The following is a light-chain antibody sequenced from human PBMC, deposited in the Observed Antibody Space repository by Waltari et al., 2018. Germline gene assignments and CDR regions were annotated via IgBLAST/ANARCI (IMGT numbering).Light chain of an antibody. Sequence: LVLTQSPSASASLGASVKLTCTLSSGYSSNVIAWLPQQPGKGPRYLMKVNSDGSHRKGGDIPDRFSASNAGTECQLTIASLQSEDEADYFCQTGGHGTWVFGGGTKLTVL. V-gene: IGLV4-69*01. CDR2: VNSDGSH. J-gene: IGLJ3*02. CDR3: QTGGHGTWV. CDR1: SGYSSNV.